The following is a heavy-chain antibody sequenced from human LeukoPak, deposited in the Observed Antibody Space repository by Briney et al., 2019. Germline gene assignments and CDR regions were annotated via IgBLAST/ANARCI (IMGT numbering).Heavy chain of an antibody. Sequence: GGSLRLSCAASGFTFSSYGMHWVRQAPGKGLEWVAFIRYDGSNKYYADSVKGRFTISRDNSKNTLYLQMNSLRAEDTAVYYCAKDTSLLWFGHGDAFDIWGQGTMVTVSS. CDR1: GFTFSSYG. V-gene: IGHV3-30*02. D-gene: IGHD3-10*01. J-gene: IGHJ3*02. CDR3: AKDTSLLWFGHGDAFDI. CDR2: IRYDGSNK.